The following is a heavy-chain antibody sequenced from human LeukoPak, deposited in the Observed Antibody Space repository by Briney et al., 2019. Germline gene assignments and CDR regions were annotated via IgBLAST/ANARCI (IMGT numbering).Heavy chain of an antibody. CDR1: VRSVSIGSSY. CDR3: ARLSRIAAAGYDAFDI. D-gene: IGHD6-13*01. Sequence: PSETLSLTCTVSVRSVSIGSSYWSWIRQPPGKGLERIGHIYYSRSTNYNPSLMSRVTISVDTSKNQFSLKLSSVTAADTAVYYCARLSRIAAAGYDAFDIWGQGTMVTVSS. V-gene: IGHV4-61*01. J-gene: IGHJ3*02. CDR2: IYYSRST.